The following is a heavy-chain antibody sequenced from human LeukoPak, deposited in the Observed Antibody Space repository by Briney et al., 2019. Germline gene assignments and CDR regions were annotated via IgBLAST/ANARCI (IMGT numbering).Heavy chain of an antibody. CDR2: IYSGGST. J-gene: IGHJ4*02. D-gene: IGHD3-10*01. Sequence: GGSLRLSCAASGFTVSSNYMSWVRQAPGKGLEWVSVIYSGGSTYYADSVKGRFTISRDNSKNTLYLQMNSLRAEDTAVYYYARDVEGVFDYWGQGTLVTVSS. CDR3: ARDVEGVFDY. CDR1: GFTVSSNY. V-gene: IGHV3-66*02.